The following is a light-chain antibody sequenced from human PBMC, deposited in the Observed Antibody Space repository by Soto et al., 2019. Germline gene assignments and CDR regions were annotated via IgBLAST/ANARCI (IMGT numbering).Light chain of an antibody. V-gene: IGLV2-8*01. CDR1: SIDVGGYNS. CDR3: ISYADSNNLV. CDR2: DVS. J-gene: IGLJ2*01. Sequence: QSALTQPPSASGSPGQSVTISCTGTSIDVGGYNSVSWYQQHPGKAPKLMIYDVSKRPSGVPDRFSGSKSGNTASLTVSGLQAEDEADYFCISYADSNNLVFGGGTKLTVL.